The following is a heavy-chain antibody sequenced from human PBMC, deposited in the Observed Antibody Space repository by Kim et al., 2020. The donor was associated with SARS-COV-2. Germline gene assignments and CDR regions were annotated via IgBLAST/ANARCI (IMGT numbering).Heavy chain of an antibody. CDR3: ARDPYDSSGYGAFDY. CDR2: IKEDGRDT. CDR1: GFAFSTSL. D-gene: IGHD3-22*01. V-gene: IGHV3-7*01. J-gene: IGHJ4*02. Sequence: GGSLRLSCVGSGFAFSTSLMTWVRQVPGKGLEWVANIKEDGRDTYYVDSVKGRFTISRDNAKSSVYLQMNSLRAEDTAVYYCARDPYDSSGYGAFDYWGQGTLVTVAS.